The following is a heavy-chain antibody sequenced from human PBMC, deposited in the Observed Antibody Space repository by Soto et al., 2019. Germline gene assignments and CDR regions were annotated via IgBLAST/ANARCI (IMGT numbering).Heavy chain of an antibody. V-gene: IGHV3-23*01. CDR2: ISGSGGST. CDR1: GFTFSSYA. CDR3: AKGGMATIFVFGY. D-gene: IGHD5-12*01. J-gene: IGHJ4*02. Sequence: GSLRLSCAASGFTFSSYAISWVRQAPGKGLEWVSAISGSGGSTYYADSVKGRFTISRDNSKNTLYLQMNSLRAEDTAVYYCAKGGMATIFVFGYWGQGTLVTVSS.